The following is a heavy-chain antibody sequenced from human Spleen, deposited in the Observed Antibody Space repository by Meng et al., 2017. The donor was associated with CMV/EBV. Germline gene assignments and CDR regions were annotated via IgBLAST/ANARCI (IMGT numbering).Heavy chain of an antibody. J-gene: IGHJ5*02. CDR1: ISSSSYY. CDR3: ARGSTADYGDYGGNWFDP. CDR2: IYYSGST. Sequence: ISSSSYYWGWIRQPPGKGLEWIGSIYYSGSTYYNPSLKSRVTISVDTSKSQFSLKLSSVTAADTAVYYCARGSTADYGDYGGNWFDPWGQGTLVTVSS. D-gene: IGHD4-17*01. V-gene: IGHV4-39*07.